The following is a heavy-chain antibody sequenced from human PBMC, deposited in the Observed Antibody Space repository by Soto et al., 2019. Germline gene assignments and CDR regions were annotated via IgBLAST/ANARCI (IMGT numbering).Heavy chain of an antibody. V-gene: IGHV4-4*02. CDR1: GGSISSSNW. Sequence: QVQLQESGPGLVKPSGTLSLTCAVSGGSISSSNWWSWVRQPPGKGLEWIGEIYHSGSTNYNPSRKGRVAVAVGKARTQVCLKLRSVTAADTAVYYCARMITMVDWFDPWGQGTLVTVSS. CDR3: ARMITMVDWFDP. J-gene: IGHJ5*02. CDR2: IYHSGST. D-gene: IGHD3-10*01.